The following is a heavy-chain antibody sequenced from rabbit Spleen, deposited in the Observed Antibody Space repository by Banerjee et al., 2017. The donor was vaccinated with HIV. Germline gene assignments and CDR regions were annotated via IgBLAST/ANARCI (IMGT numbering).Heavy chain of an antibody. J-gene: IGHJ6*01. CDR3: ARDAGTSFSTYGMDL. Sequence: QSLEESGGDLVKPGASLTLTCIASGVSFSANSYMCCVRQAPGKGLEWIACIDTGSSGFSYFASWAKGRFTISKTSSTTVTLQMTSLTAADTATYFCARDAGTSFSTYGMDLWGQGTLVTVS. V-gene: IGHV1S40*01. CDR2: IDTGSSGFS. CDR1: GVSFSANSY. D-gene: IGHD8-1*01.